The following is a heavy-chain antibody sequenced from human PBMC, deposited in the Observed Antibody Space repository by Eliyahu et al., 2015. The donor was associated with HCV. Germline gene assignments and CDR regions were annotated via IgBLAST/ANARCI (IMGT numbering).Heavy chain of an antibody. Sequence: EVQLVESGGGLVKPGGSLXLSCAASGFTCSNAWMSWVRQAPGKGLEWVGRIKSKTDGGTTDYAAPVKGRFTISRDDSKNTLYLQMNSLKTEDTAVYYCTTDSWELFFDYWGQGTLVTVSS. CDR3: TTDSWELFFDY. J-gene: IGHJ4*02. CDR1: GFTCSNAW. D-gene: IGHD1-26*01. V-gene: IGHV3-15*01. CDR2: IKSKTDGGTT.